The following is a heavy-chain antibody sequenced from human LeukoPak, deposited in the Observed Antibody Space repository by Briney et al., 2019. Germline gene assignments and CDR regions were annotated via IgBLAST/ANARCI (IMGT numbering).Heavy chain of an antibody. CDR2: INHSGST. CDR1: GGSFSGYY. J-gene: IGHJ4*02. V-gene: IGHV4-34*01. Sequence: PSETLSLTCAVYGGSFSGYYWSWIRQPPGKGLEWIGEINHSGSTNYNPSLKSRVTISVDTSKNQFSLKLSSVTAADTAVCYCARGMTTFDYWGQGTLVTVSS. CDR3: ARGMTTFDY. D-gene: IGHD4-17*01.